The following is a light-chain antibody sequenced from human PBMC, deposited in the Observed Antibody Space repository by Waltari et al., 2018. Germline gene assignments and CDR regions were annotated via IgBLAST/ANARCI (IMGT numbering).Light chain of an antibody. J-gene: IGLJ2*01. CDR1: SSDAGGYNY. Sequence: QSALTQPASVSGSPGQSITISCTGTSSDAGGYNYVSWYQQHPGKAPKLMIYEVSNRPSGVSNRFSGSKSGNTASLTISGLQAEDEADYYCSSYTSNSTVVFGGGTKLTVL. V-gene: IGLV2-14*01. CDR3: SSYTSNSTVV. CDR2: EVS.